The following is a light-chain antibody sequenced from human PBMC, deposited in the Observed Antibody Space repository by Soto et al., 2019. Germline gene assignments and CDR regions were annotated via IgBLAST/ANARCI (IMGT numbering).Light chain of an antibody. Sequence: DIQMTQSPSTLSASVGDRVTITCRASQSISSWLAWYQQKPGKAPNLLIYDVSTLESGVPPRFIGSGSGTEFTLTITSLQPDDSATYDCQQYNTFLTFGQGTKVDIK. CDR2: DVS. CDR1: QSISSW. J-gene: IGKJ1*01. CDR3: QQYNTFLT. V-gene: IGKV1-5*01.